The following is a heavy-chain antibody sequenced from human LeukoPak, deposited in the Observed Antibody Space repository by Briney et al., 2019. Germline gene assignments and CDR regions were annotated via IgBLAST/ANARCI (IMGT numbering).Heavy chain of an antibody. CDR2: ISSSSSYI. CDR3: ARRVLQYYYYMDV. D-gene: IGHD2-15*01. J-gene: IGHJ6*03. CDR1: GFTFSSYS. V-gene: IGHV3-21*01. Sequence: GGSLRLSCAASGFTFSSYSMNWVRQAPGKGLEWVSSISSSSSYIYYADSVKGRFTISRDNAKNSLYLQMNSLRAEDTAVYYCARRVLQYYYYMDVWGRGTTVTVSS.